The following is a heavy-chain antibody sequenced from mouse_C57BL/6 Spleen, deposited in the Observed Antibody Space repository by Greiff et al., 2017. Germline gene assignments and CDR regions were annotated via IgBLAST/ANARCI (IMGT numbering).Heavy chain of an antibody. J-gene: IGHJ3*01. Sequence: VQLQQSGAELVRPGASVKLSCTASGFNIKDDYMHWVKQRPEQGLEWIGWIDPENGDTEYASKFQGKATITADTSSNTAYLQLSSLTSEDTAVXYCTTDYYGSSYEAWFAYWGQGTLVTVSA. CDR2: IDPENGDT. CDR3: TTDYYGSSYEAWFAY. V-gene: IGHV14-4*01. D-gene: IGHD1-1*01. CDR1: GFNIKDDY.